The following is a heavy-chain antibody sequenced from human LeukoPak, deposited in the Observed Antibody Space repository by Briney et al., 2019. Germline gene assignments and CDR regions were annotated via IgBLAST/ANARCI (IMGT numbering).Heavy chain of an antibody. Sequence: PSETLSLTCTVSGVSISSGGYYWTWIRQHPAKGLEWLGYIYYTGATYYNPSVKSRLTLSVGTSKNQFSLKLSSVTAADTAVYYCARQSSSLYQLLYRGGAFDIWGQGTMVTVSS. V-gene: IGHV4-31*03. CDR3: ARQSSSLYQLLYRGGAFDI. CDR2: IYYTGAT. D-gene: IGHD2-2*02. J-gene: IGHJ3*02. CDR1: GVSISSGGYY.